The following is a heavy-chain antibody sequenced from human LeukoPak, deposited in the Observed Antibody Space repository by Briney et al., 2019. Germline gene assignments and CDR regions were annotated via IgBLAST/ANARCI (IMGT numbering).Heavy chain of an antibody. J-gene: IGHJ6*04. CDR2: ISSSGSTI. Sequence: GGSLRLSCAASGFTFSSYEMNWVRQAPGKGLEWVSYISSSGSTIYYADSVKGRFTISRDNAKNSLYLQMNSLRAEDTAVYYCAREGAAAGHYYGTDVWGKGTTVTVSS. D-gene: IGHD6-13*01. CDR3: AREGAAAGHYYGTDV. V-gene: IGHV3-48*03. CDR1: GFTFSSYE.